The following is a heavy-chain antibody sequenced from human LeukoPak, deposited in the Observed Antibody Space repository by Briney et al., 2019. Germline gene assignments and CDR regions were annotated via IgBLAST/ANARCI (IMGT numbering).Heavy chain of an antibody. CDR3: TTLGYHLDS. D-gene: IGHD3-22*01. CDR1: RFAFRPYE. CDR2: IAGSDTTS. J-gene: IGHJ4*02. Sequence: GGSLRLSCLACRFAFRPYELNWVGQAPAKGREWVSYIAGSDTTSYYADSVKGRFTIFRDNAKNSLYLQMNSLRAEDTALYYCTTLGYHLDSWGQGTLVTVSS. V-gene: IGHV3-48*03.